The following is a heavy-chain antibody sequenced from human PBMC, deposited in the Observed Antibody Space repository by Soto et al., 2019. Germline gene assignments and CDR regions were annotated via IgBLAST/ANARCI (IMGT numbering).Heavy chain of an antibody. CDR3: ARGDSSGWYYYYYYMDV. CDR1: GFTFSSYW. CDR2: INSDGSST. Sequence: EVQLVESGGGLVQPGGSLRLSCAASGFTFSSYWMHWVRRAPGKGLVWVSRINSDGSSTSYADSVKGRFTISRDNAKNTLYLQMNSLRAEDTAVYYCARGDSSGWYYYYYYMDVWGKGTTVTVSS. J-gene: IGHJ6*03. D-gene: IGHD6-19*01. V-gene: IGHV3-74*01.